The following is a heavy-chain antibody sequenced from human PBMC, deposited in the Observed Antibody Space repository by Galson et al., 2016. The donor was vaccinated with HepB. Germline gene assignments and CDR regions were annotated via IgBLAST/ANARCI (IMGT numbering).Heavy chain of an antibody. D-gene: IGHD3-10*01. CDR1: GFIFSSYG. V-gene: IGHV3-30*03. Sequence: SLRLSCAASGFIFSSYGMHWVRQAPGKGLEWVAAISFEGSNKDYADSVKGRFSISRDNSKNTLYLQMNSLRVEDTAVYYCARIMHYYGSGSRTEFELWGQGTLVSVSS. CDR2: ISFEGSNK. J-gene: IGHJ4*02. CDR3: ARIMHYYGSGSRTEFEL.